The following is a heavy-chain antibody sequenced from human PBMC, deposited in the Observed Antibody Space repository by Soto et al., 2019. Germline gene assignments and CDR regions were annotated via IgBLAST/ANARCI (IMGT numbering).Heavy chain of an antibody. CDR1: GFTFSSYW. Sequence: GGSLRLSCAASGFTFSSYWMSWVRQAPGKGLEWVANIKQDGSEKYYVDSVKGRFTISRDNAKNSLYLQMNSLRAEDTAVYYCARDWGCTNGVCYEYFKHWGQGTLVTVSS. J-gene: IGHJ1*01. V-gene: IGHV3-7*03. CDR2: IKQDGSEK. CDR3: ARDWGCTNGVCYEYFKH. D-gene: IGHD2-8*01.